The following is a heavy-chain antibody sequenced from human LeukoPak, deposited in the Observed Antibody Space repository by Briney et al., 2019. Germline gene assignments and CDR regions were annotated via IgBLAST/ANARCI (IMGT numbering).Heavy chain of an antibody. J-gene: IGHJ4*02. D-gene: IGHD6-13*01. Sequence: PGGSLRLSCAASGFTVSSNYMCWVRQAPGKGLEWVSVIYSGGSTYYADSVKGRFTISRDNSKNTLYLQMNSLRAEDTAVYYCARGFGYSNNYYFDYWGQGTLVTVSS. V-gene: IGHV3-66*01. CDR3: ARGFGYSNNYYFDY. CDR1: GFTVSSNY. CDR2: IYSGGST.